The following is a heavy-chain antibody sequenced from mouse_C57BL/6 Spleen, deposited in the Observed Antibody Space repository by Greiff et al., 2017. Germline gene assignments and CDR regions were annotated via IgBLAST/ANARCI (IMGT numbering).Heavy chain of an antibody. J-gene: IGHJ4*01. CDR2: IYPRDGST. D-gene: IGHD4-1*01. Sequence: QVQLQQPGAELVKPGASVKISCKVSGYTFTDHTIHWMKQRPEQGLEWIGYIYPRDGSTKYNEKFKGKATLTADKSSSTAYMQLNSLTSEDSAVYFCARWELGRSYAMDYWGQGTSVTVSS. V-gene: IGHV1-78*01. CDR3: ARWELGRSYAMDY. CDR1: GYTFTDHT.